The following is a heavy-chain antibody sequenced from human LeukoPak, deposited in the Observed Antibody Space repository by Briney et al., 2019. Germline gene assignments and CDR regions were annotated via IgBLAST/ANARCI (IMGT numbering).Heavy chain of an antibody. CDR2: VANSGVET. CDR3: AKSHSVAQRGYFDY. J-gene: IGHJ4*02. V-gene: IGHV3-23*01. Sequence: GGSLRLSCAASGFTFTTYAMSWVRQAPGKGLEWVSTVANSGVETYYADSVRGRFTISRDNSRNTIYLQINSLRAEDTAVYYCAKSHSVAQRGYFDYWGQGTLVTVSS. CDR1: GFTFTTYA. D-gene: IGHD4-23*01.